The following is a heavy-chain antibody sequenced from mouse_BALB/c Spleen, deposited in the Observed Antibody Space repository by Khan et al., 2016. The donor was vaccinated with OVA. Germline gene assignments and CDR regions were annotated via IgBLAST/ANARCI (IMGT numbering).Heavy chain of an antibody. Sequence: EVQLQESGGGLVQPGGSRKLSCAASGFTFIDYGMAWVRQTPGKGPEWIAFISSVASSIYYADTVTGRFTISRENAKNTLYLEMSSLRSDDTAMYYCARGGFAYWGQGTLVTVSA. J-gene: IGHJ3*01. CDR1: GFTFIDYG. V-gene: IGHV5-15*02. CDR2: ISSVASSI. CDR3: ARGGFAY.